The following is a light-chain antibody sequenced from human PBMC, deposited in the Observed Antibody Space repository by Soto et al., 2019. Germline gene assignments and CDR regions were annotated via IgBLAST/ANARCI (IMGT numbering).Light chain of an antibody. V-gene: IGKV3-20*01. CDR2: YAY. CDR1: QSVSSNY. CDR3: QQSGTSPRT. J-gene: IGKJ5*01. Sequence: TVLTQSPGTRSFSPGEKATLSCRASQSVSSNYLAWYQQKPGQAPRLLIYYAYRRTTGIPDRFSGSGSGTDFTLTIISLEPEDFAVYICQQSGTSPRTFGQGGRLEI.